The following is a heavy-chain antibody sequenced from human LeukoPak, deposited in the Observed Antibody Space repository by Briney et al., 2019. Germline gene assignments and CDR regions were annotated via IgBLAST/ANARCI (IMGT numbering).Heavy chain of an antibody. D-gene: IGHD3-22*01. J-gene: IGHJ4*02. CDR1: GFTFSSYA. CDR2: IRGSGGST. CDR3: AKDNYYDSSGYYAY. V-gene: IGHV3-23*01. Sequence: GGSLRLSCAASGFTFSSYAMSWVRQAPGRGREWVSAIRGSGGSTYYADSVKGGFTISRDNSKNTLYLQMNSLRAEDRAVYYCAKDNYYDSSGYYAYWGQGTLVTVSS.